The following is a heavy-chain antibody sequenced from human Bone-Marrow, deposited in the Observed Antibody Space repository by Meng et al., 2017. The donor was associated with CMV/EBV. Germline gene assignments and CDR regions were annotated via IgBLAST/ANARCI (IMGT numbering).Heavy chain of an antibody. CDR1: GGSISSYY. D-gene: IGHD3-3*01. J-gene: IGHJ4*02. CDR2: IYYSGST. Sequence: SETLSLTCTVSGGSISSYYWSWIRQPPGKGLEWIGYIYYSGSTNYNPSLKSRVTISVDTSKNQFSLKLSSVTAADTGVYYCARVSITIFGVVIFYYFDYWGQGTLVTVSS. CDR3: ARVSITIFGVVIFYYFDY. V-gene: IGHV4-59*01.